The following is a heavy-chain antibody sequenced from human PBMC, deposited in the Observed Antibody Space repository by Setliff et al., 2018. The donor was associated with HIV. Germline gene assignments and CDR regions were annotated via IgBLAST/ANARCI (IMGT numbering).Heavy chain of an antibody. D-gene: IGHD3-10*01. J-gene: IGHJ4*02. CDR3: ARKGSGSSFDFEY. CDR2: ITGGSGNT. V-gene: IGHV1-3*01. Sequence: ASVKVSCKTSGYKFNIFAIHWVRQAPGQSPEWMGWITGGSGNTKYSEKFQGRVTLTRDTSASTAYMELSSLRSEDTAVYYCARKGSGSSFDFEYWGQGTLVTVSS. CDR1: GYKFNIFA.